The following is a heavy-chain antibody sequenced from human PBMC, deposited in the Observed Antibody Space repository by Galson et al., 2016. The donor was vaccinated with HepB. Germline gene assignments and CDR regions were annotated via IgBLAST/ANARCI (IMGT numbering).Heavy chain of an antibody. CDR1: GLKFSTYW. D-gene: IGHD3-16*01. J-gene: IGHJ6*02. Sequence: SLRLSCAVSGLKFSTYWMTWVHQAPGKGLEWVATINPDGNEKAYVDSVKGRLIISRGNSANSLYLQINSLRRDDTAVYYCARRSRLNYYDHYKMDVWGLGTTVIVSS. CDR2: INPDGNEK. V-gene: IGHV3-7*03. CDR3: ARRSRLNYYDHYKMDV.